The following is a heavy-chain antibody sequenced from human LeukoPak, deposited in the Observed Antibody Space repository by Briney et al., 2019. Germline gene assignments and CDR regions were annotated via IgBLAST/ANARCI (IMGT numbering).Heavy chain of an antibody. D-gene: IGHD2-2*01. J-gene: IGHJ4*02. Sequence: ASVKVSCKASGGTFSSYAISWVRQAPGQGLEWMGRIIPILGIANYAQKFQGRVTITADKSTSTAYMELSSLRSEDTGVYYCARADFLRVGFWSRDFDYWGQGTLVTVSS. V-gene: IGHV1-69*04. CDR1: GGTFSSYA. CDR3: ARADFLRVGFWSRDFDY. CDR2: IIPILGIA.